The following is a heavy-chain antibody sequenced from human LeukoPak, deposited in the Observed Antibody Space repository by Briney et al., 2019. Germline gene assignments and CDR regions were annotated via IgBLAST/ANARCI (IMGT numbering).Heavy chain of an antibody. CDR1: VRAIISYY. CDR2: IYPTGNT. CDR3: ARLKFYDSTGYSPGYYMDV. Sequence: PSETLSLTCSVYVRAIISYYWSWIRQPAGKGPEWIGRIYPTGNTDYNPSLKTRVTMSTDLSKKQFSLRLRSVTAADTAVYYCARLKFYDSTGYSPGYYMDVWGKGTAVTVSS. J-gene: IGHJ6*03. D-gene: IGHD3-22*01. V-gene: IGHV4-4*07.